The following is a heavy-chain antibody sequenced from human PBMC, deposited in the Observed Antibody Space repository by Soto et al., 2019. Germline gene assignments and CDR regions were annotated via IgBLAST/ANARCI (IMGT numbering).Heavy chain of an antibody. V-gene: IGHV3-48*03. Sequence: EVQLVESGGGLVQPGGSLRLSCAASGFTLSNYEMKWVRQAPGKGLEWVSYISSSGSTIYYADSVKGRFTISRDNAKNSLYLQMNSLRAEDTAVYYCARDTPAGADYWGQGTLVTVSS. CDR1: GFTLSNYE. CDR2: ISSSGSTI. J-gene: IGHJ4*02. D-gene: IGHD6-19*01. CDR3: ARDTPAGADY.